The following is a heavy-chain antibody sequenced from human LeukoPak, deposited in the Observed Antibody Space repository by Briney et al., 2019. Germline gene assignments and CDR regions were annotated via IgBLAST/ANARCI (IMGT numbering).Heavy chain of an antibody. CDR1: GYTFTGYY. J-gene: IGHJ6*03. V-gene: IGHV1-18*04. Sequence: ASVKVSCKASGYTFTGYYMHWVRQAPGQGLEWMGWISAYNGNTNYAQKLQGRVTMTKDTSTSTAYMELRSLRSDDTAVYYCARAQNPYYYYMDVWCKGTTVTISS. CDR2: ISAYNGNT. CDR3: ARAQNPYYYYMDV.